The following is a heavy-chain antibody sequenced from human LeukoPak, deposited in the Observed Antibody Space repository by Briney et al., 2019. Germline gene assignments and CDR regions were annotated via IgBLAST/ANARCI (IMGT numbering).Heavy chain of an antibody. J-gene: IGHJ4*02. CDR3: ARVSPGGLLRNAFDY. Sequence: SETLSLTCAVYGGSFSGYYWSWIRQPPGKGLEWIGEINHSGSTNYNPSLKSRVTISVDTSKNQFSLKLSSVTAADTAVYYCARVSPGGLLRNAFDYWGQGTLVTVSS. V-gene: IGHV4-34*01. CDR2: INHSGST. D-gene: IGHD3-10*01. CDR1: GGSFSGYY.